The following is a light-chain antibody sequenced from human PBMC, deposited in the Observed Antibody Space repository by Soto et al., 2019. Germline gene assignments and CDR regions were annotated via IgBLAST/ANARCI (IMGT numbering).Light chain of an antibody. CDR1: QSVSNN. V-gene: IGKV3-15*01. CDR2: GAS. CDR3: QQYSSWPFT. Sequence: EIVLTQSPATLSVFPGEKATLSCGASQSVSNNLAWYHQKPGQAPRPLIYGASTRATGVPARFSGSGSGTEFTLTISSMQSEDSAIYYCQQYSSWPFTFGTGTQVAIE. J-gene: IGKJ3*01.